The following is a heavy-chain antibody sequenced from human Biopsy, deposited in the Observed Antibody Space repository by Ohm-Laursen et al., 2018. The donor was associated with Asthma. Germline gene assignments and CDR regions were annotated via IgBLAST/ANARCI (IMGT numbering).Heavy chain of an antibody. CDR1: GGTFSNFA. D-gene: IGHD6-19*01. CDR3: ARCQVGYSSGWSLLLKKIYYSGMDV. V-gene: IGHV1-69*13. Sequence: GDSVKVSCKVPGGTFSNFAISWVRQAPGQGLVWLGGIMTVFGTTNYAQKFQGRVTITADESTSTAYMEVTSLRSEDTAIYYCARCQVGYSSGWSLLLKKIYYSGMDVWGQGTAVTVSS. CDR2: IMTVFGTT. J-gene: IGHJ6*02.